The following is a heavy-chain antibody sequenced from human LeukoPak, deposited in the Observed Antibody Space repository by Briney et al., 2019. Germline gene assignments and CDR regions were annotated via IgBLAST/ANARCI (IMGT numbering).Heavy chain of an antibody. CDR2: IYYSGST. CDR3: AREPLYDSSGYYPD. Sequence: SETLSLTCTVSGGSISSYYWSWIRQPPGKGLEWIGYIYYSGSTNYNPSLKSRVTISVDTSKDQFSLKLSSVTAADTAVYYCAREPLYDSSGYYPDWGQGTLVTVSS. CDR1: GGSISSYY. V-gene: IGHV4-59*01. D-gene: IGHD3-22*01. J-gene: IGHJ4*02.